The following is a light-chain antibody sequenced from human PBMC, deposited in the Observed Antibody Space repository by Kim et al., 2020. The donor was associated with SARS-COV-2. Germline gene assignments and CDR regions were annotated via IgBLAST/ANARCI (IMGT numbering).Light chain of an antibody. Sequence: GQSITISCTGTSRVVGYYNSVSWYQQHTGNAPKLIIYDVSERASGVSNRFSGSQSGNTASLTISGLRAEDEGDYYCSSHTTSSTYVFGSGTRVTVL. CDR1: SRVVGYYNS. V-gene: IGLV2-14*03. J-gene: IGLJ1*01. CDR2: DVS. CDR3: SSHTTSSTYV.